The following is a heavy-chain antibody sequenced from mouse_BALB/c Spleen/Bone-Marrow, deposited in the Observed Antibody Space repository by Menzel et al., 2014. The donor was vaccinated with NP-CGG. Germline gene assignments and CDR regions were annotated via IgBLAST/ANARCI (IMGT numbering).Heavy chain of an antibody. CDR2: IWGGGST. CDR3: ARVVATDWYFDV. V-gene: IGHV2-6-4*01. J-gene: IGHJ1*01. Sequence: VMLVESGPGLVAPSRSLSITCTVSGFSLSRYSVHWVRQPPGKGLEWLGMIWGGGSTDYSSALKSRLSISKDNSKSQVFLKMNSLQTDDTAMYYCARVVATDWYFDVWGAGTTVTVSS. CDR1: GFSLSRYS. D-gene: IGHD1-1*01.